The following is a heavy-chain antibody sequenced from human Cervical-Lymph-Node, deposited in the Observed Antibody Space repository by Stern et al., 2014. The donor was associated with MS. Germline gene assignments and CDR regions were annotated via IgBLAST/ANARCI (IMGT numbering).Heavy chain of an antibody. CDR1: GGSFSGYY. V-gene: IGHV4-34*01. CDR3: SSRGHSNTLYRDS. J-gene: IGHJ4*02. D-gene: IGHD2-8*01. Sequence: QVQLQQCGAGLLKPSETLSLTCAVYGGSFSGYYRNWVRQPPGKGLEWIGEINHSGRTHYKPSLESRGTMSGDKSKNPSSLETNAVTAADTAVYYCSSRGHSNTLYRDSWGQGTQVTVS. CDR2: INHSGRT.